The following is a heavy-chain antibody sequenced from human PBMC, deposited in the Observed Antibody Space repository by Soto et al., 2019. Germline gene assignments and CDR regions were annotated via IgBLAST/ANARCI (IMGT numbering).Heavy chain of an antibody. Sequence: GASVKVSCKASGGTFSSYAISWVRQAPGQGLEWMGGIIPIFGTANYAQKFQGRVTITADESTSTAYMELSSLRSEDTAVYYCAEGYDSSGYYWIGGQGTLVTVPS. V-gene: IGHV1-69*13. CDR3: AEGYDSSGYYWI. CDR2: IIPIFGTA. CDR1: GGTFSSYA. J-gene: IGHJ4*02. D-gene: IGHD3-22*01.